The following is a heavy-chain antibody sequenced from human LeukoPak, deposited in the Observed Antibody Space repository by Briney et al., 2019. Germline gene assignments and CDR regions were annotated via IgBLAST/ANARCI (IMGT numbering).Heavy chain of an antibody. CDR2: ISGSGGST. J-gene: IGHJ5*01. V-gene: IGHV3-23*01. Sequence: PGGSLRLSCAASGFTFSSYAMSWVRQAPGKGLEWVSSISGSGGSTNYADSVKGRFTISRDNSKNTLYLQMNSLRAEDTAVYYCAGDIAINWFYYWGQGTLVTVSS. CDR1: GFTFSSYA. CDR3: AGDIAINWFYY. D-gene: IGHD2-15*01.